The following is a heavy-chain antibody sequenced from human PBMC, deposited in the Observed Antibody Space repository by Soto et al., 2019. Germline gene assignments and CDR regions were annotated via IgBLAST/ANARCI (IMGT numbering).Heavy chain of an antibody. V-gene: IGHV4-39*01. Sequence: QLQLQESGPGLVKPSETLSLTCTVSGGSISSSSYYWGWIRQPPGKGLEWIGSIYYSGSTYYNPSLKSRVTISVDTSKNQFSLKLSSVTAAHTAVYYCARHLAGGATTDYWGQGTLVTVSS. CDR3: ARHLAGGATTDY. D-gene: IGHD1-26*01. CDR2: IYYSGST. CDR1: GGSISSSSYY. J-gene: IGHJ4*02.